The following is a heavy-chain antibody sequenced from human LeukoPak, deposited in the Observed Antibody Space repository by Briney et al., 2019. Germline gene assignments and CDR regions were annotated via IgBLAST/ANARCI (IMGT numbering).Heavy chain of an antibody. Sequence: GGSLRLSCAASGFTFDDYGMSWVRQAPGKGPEWVSAINWNGGSTGYADSVKGRFTISRDNAKNSLYLQMNSLRAEDTALYYCARDSTQPGPVVVAATYAGFDYWGQGTLVTVSS. J-gene: IGHJ4*02. CDR1: GFTFDDYG. CDR3: ARDSTQPGPVVVAATYAGFDY. CDR2: INWNGGST. D-gene: IGHD2-15*01. V-gene: IGHV3-20*04.